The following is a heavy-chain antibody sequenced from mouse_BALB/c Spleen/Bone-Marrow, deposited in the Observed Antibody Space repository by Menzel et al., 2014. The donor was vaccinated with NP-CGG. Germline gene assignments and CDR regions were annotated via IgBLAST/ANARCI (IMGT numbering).Heavy chain of an antibody. D-gene: IGHD2-12*01. CDR3: ARELLAY. Sequence: EVMLVESGGGLVQPGGSRKLSCAASGFTFSSFGMHWVCQAPEKGLEWVAYISSGSSTIYYADTVKGRFTISRDNPKNTLFLQMTSLRSEDTAMYYCARELLAYWGQGTLVTVSA. CDR1: GFTFSSFG. CDR2: ISSGSSTI. V-gene: IGHV5-17*02. J-gene: IGHJ3*01.